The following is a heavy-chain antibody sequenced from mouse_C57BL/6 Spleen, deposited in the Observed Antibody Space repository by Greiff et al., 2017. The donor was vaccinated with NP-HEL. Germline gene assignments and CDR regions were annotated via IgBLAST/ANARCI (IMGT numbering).Heavy chain of an antibody. V-gene: IGHV1-15*01. J-gene: IGHJ1*03. CDR1: GYTFTDYE. CDR2: IDPENGGT. CDR3: TRAPATVVGYFDV. D-gene: IGHD1-1*01. Sequence: QVQLQQSGAELVRPGASVTLSCKASGYTFTDYEMHWVKQTPVHGLEWIGAIDPENGGTAYNQKFKGKAILTADKSSSTAYMERRSLTSEDSAVYFCTRAPATVVGYFDVWGTGTTVTVSS.